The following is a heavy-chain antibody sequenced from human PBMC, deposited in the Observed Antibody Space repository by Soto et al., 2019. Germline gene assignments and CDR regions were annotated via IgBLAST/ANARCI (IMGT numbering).Heavy chain of an antibody. D-gene: IGHD5-18*01. CDR3: ARALGYNYGDRDHYYGMDV. CDR1: GFTFTAYG. Sequence: GGSLRLSCAASGFTFTAYGMHWVRQAPGKGLEWVAVISYDGSNKYYADSVKGRFTLSRDNSKYMLYLQMNSLRPDDTTVYYCARALGYNYGDRDHYYGMDVWGQGTTVTVSS. V-gene: IGHV3-30-3*01. CDR2: ISYDGSNK. J-gene: IGHJ6*02.